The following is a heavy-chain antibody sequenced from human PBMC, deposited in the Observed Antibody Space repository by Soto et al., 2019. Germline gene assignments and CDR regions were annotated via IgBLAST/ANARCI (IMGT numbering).Heavy chain of an antibody. CDR1: GYKVSTWHNFTSYW. CDR2: IYPGDSDT. J-gene: IGHJ6*02. V-gene: IGHV5-51*01. Sequence: GPSLKISCMGSGYKVSTWHNFTSYWIAWVRQMPGEGLEWMGIIYPGDSDTRYSPSFQGQVTISADKSINSVYLQWSSLKASDTATYYCARLGFNYDFLSGYYNVHHYYVIDVWVQGTTVTVSS. D-gene: IGHD3-3*01. CDR3: ARLGFNYDFLSGYYNVHHYYVIDV.